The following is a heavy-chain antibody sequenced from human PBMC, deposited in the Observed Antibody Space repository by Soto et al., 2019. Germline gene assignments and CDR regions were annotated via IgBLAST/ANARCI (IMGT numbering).Heavy chain of an antibody. J-gene: IGHJ6*02. V-gene: IGHV4-30-4*01. CDR3: ARDRVGDYGMDV. CDR2: IYYSGST. CDR1: GGSISSRDYY. Sequence: QVQLQESGPGLVKPSQTLSLTCTVTGGSISSRDYYWRWIRQPPGKGLEWIGYIYYSGSTNYNPSLKSRVSISVDTSKNPFSLKMSSVTAADTAVYYWARDRVGDYGMDVWGQGTTGTVSS. D-gene: IGHD3-16*01.